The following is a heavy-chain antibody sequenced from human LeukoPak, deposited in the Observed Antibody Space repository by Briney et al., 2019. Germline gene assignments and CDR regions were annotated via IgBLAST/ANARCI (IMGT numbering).Heavy chain of an antibody. Sequence: ASVKVSCKASGYTFTGYYMHWVRQAPGQGLEWMGWINPNSGGTNYAQKFQGRVTMTRDTSISTAYMELSRLRSDDTAVYYCARDCSISDFWSGYYEFEGVGYWGQGTLVTVSS. CDR3: ARDCSISDFWSGYYEFEGVGY. CDR1: GYTFTGYY. CDR2: INPNSGGT. V-gene: IGHV1-2*02. D-gene: IGHD3-3*01. J-gene: IGHJ4*02.